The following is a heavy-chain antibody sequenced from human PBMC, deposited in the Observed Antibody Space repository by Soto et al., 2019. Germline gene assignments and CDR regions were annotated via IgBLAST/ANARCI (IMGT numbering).Heavy chain of an antibody. CDR3: ARYDIGDGMDV. Sequence: QVQLVQSGAEVRKPGSSLKVSCKVSGGTLSSYTITWVRQAPGQGLEWMGRIIPMFGIGNYAQKFQGRVTITADKSTITAYLELSSLRSEDTAVYYCARYDIGDGMDVWGQGTTVTVSS. CDR2: IIPMFGIG. V-gene: IGHV1-69*02. J-gene: IGHJ6*02. CDR1: GGTLSSYT. D-gene: IGHD3-9*01.